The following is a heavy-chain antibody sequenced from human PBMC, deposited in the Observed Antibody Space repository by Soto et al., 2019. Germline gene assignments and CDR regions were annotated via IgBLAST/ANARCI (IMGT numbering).Heavy chain of an antibody. D-gene: IGHD3-9*01. Sequence: SSETLTLSCTVAGGSSSSSSYYWGWIRKPPGKGLEWIGSIYYSGSTYYNPSLKSRVTISVDTSKNQFSLKLSSVTAADTAVYYCARHADILTGCYDHSYEIWGQGTMVTVSS. CDR2: IYYSGST. J-gene: IGHJ3*02. V-gene: IGHV4-39*01. CDR1: GGSSSSSSYY. CDR3: ARHADILTGCYDHSYEI.